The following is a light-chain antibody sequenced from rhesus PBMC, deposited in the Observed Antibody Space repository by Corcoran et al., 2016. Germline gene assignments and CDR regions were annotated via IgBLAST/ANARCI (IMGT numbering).Light chain of an antibody. CDR3: LQYSSSPFT. CDR2: KAS. V-gene: IGKV1-22*01. Sequence: DIQMTQSPSSLSASVGDTVTITCRASQSISSWLDWYQQKPGKAPKLLIYKASSLQSGVPSRFIGRGSGTDFTLTISSLQPEDFATYYCLQYSSSPFTFGPGTKLDIK. CDR1: QSISSW. J-gene: IGKJ3*01.